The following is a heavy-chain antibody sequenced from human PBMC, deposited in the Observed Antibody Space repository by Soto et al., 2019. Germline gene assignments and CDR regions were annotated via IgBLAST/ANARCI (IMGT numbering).Heavy chain of an antibody. J-gene: IGHJ4*02. CDR1: GFTFSTYS. CDR2: IRKKTNSYTT. V-gene: IGHV3-72*01. D-gene: IGHD4-17*01. CDR3: TTVTTVDYYFDY. Sequence: HPGGSLRLSCAASGFTFSTYSMNWVRQAPGKGLECVGRIRKKTNSYTTEYAASVKGRFIISRDDSTNSLYLQMSSLKTEDTAVYYCTTVTTVDYYFDYWGQGTLVTVST.